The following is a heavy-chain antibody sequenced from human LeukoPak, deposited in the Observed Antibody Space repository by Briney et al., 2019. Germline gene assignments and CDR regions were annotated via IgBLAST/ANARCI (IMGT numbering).Heavy chain of an antibody. CDR1: GFTVSSNY. J-gene: IGHJ6*02. Sequence: GGSLRLSCAASGFTVSSNYMSWVRQAPGKGLEWVSVIYSGGSTYYADSVKGRFTISRDNSKNTLYLQMNSLRAEDTAVYYCARPSVMVRGAESGQYYGMDVWGQGTTVTVSS. V-gene: IGHV3-66*04. D-gene: IGHD3-10*01. CDR3: ARPSVMVRGAESGQYYGMDV. CDR2: IYSGGST.